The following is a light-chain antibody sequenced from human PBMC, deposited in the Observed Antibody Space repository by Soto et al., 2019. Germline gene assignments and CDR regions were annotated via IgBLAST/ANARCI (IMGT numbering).Light chain of an antibody. V-gene: IGKV1-39*01. J-gene: IGKJ1*01. CDR1: QSMSLF. CDR3: QQSYNLPWT. Sequence: IEMTQSPSSLSASVGDRITITCRASQSMSLFLNWYQQKPGKAPKLLIYSASTLQSGVPSRFSGSGSGPDFTLTIASLQPEDAATYYCQQSYNLPWTFGPGTQVEIK. CDR2: SAS.